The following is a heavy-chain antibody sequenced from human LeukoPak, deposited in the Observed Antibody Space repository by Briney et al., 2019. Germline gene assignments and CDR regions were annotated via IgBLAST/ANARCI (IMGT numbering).Heavy chain of an antibody. Sequence: GGSLRLSCAASGFTFSSYWMNWVRQAPGKGLEWVANIKQDGSGKYYVDSVKGRFTISRDNAKNSLYLQMNGLTAEDTAVYYCARDPDQIVGANFDYWGQGTLVTVSS. J-gene: IGHJ4*02. V-gene: IGHV3-7*01. CDR3: ARDPDQIVGANFDY. CDR2: IKQDGSGK. D-gene: IGHD1-26*01. CDR1: GFTFSSYW.